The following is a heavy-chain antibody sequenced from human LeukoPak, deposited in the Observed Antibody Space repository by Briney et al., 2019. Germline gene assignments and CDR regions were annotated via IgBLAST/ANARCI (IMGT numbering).Heavy chain of an antibody. CDR1: GFTFSSYA. CDR3: AKDPGIVGATTS. CDR2: ISGSGGST. V-gene: IGHV3-23*01. Sequence: GGSLRLSCAASGFTFSSYAMSWVRQAPGKGLEWVSAISGSGGSTYYADSVKGRFTISRGNSKNALYLQMNSLRAEDTAVYYCAKDPGIVGATTSWGQGTLVTVSS. D-gene: IGHD1-26*01. J-gene: IGHJ4*02.